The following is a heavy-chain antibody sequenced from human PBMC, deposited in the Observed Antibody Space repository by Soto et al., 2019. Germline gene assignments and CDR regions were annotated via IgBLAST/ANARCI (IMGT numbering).Heavy chain of an antibody. J-gene: IGHJ4*02. V-gene: IGHV1-18*01. Sequence: QVQLVQSGAEVKKPGASVKVSCKTSGYTFTSYGFSWVRQAPGQGLEWMGWISAYNGNTTYAQKLQGRVTMTTDTATSTAYMVLRSLRSDDTAVYYCAAPLTYSYGLDYWGQGTLVTVSS. CDR1: GYTFTSYG. CDR3: AAPLTYSYGLDY. D-gene: IGHD5-18*01. CDR2: ISAYNGNT.